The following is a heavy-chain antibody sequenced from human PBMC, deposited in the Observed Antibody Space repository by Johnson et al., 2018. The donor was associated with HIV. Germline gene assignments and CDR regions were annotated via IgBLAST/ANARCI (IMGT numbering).Heavy chain of an antibody. D-gene: IGHD6-13*01. V-gene: IGHV3-74*02. CDR3: ARGDGSSLDAFDF. CDR1: GFTFSTYW. J-gene: IGHJ3*01. Sequence: VQLVESGGGLVQPGGSLTLSCAASGFTFSTYWMHWVRQAPGKGLVWVSRINSDGSSTSYADSVKGRFTISRDNAKNTLYLQMNSLRAEDTALYYCARGDGSSLDAFDFGGKGKMLPVSS. CDR2: INSDGSST.